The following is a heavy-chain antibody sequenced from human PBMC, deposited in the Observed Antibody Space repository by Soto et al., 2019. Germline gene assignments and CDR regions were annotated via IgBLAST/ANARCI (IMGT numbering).Heavy chain of an antibody. V-gene: IGHV3-30-3*01. J-gene: IGHJ6*01. D-gene: IGHD3-22*01. Sequence: QVQLVESGGGVVQPGRSLRLSCAASGFTFSSYAMHWVRQAPGKGLEWVAVISYDGSNKYYADSVKGRFTISRDNSKNTLYLQMNSLRAEDTAVYYCASRSSGYYVRGYYYYGMDVW. CDR3: ASRSSGYYVRGYYYYGMDV. CDR1: GFTFSSYA. CDR2: ISYDGSNK.